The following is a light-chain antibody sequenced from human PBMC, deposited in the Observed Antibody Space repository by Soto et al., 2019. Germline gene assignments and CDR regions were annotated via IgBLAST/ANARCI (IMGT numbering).Light chain of an antibody. CDR1: QTISTL. J-gene: IGKJ1*01. CDR2: KAS. CDR3: QQYSTYPWT. V-gene: IGKV1-5*03. Sequence: DIQMTQSPSTLSASVGDRVTITCRASQTISTLLAWYQQRPGTAPNLLIYKASSLESGVPSRFSGSGSGTEFTLTISSLQPNDFATYFCQQYSTYPWTFGQGTKVEGK.